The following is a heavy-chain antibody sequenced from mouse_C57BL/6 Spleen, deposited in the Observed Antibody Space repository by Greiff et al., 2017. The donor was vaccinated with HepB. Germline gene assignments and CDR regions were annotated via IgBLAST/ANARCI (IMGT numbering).Heavy chain of an antibody. CDR1: GYSITSGYY. Sequence: EVQLVESGPGLVKPSQSLSLTCSVTGYSITSGYYWYWIRQFPGNKLEWMGYISYDGSNNYNPSLKNRISITRDTSKNQFFLKLNSVTTEDTATYYCARWLLLGYFDVWGTGTTVTVSS. D-gene: IGHD2-3*01. CDR3: ARWLLLGYFDV. J-gene: IGHJ1*03. CDR2: ISYDGSN. V-gene: IGHV3-6*01.